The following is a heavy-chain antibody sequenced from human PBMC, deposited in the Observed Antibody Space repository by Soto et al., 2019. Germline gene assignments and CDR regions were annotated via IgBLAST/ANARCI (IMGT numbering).Heavy chain of an antibody. Sequence: GGSLRLSCAASGFTFSSYSMNWVRQAPGKGLEWVSSISSSSSYIYYADSVKGRFTISRDNAKNSLYLQMNSLRAEDTAVYYCARDPTYYSSTSCYPSRSNAFDIWGQGTMVTVSS. CDR2: ISSSSSYI. J-gene: IGHJ3*02. CDR1: GFTFSSYS. V-gene: IGHV3-21*01. D-gene: IGHD2-2*01. CDR3: ARDPTYYSSTSCYPSRSNAFDI.